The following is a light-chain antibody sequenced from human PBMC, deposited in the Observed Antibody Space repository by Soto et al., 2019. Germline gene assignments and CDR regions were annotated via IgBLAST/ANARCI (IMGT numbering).Light chain of an antibody. Sequence: EIVLTQSPGTLFLSPGERATLSCRASQSVSSSYLAWYQQKPGQAPRLLIYGASSRATGIPDRFSGSGSGTDFTLTISRLEPQDFAVYYCQQYGSSPLTFGGGT. CDR2: GAS. CDR1: QSVSSSY. V-gene: IGKV3-20*01. J-gene: IGKJ4*01. CDR3: QQYGSSPLT.